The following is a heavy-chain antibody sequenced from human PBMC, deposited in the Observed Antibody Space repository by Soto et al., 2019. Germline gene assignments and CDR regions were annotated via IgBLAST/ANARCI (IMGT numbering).Heavy chain of an antibody. Sequence: SETLSLTCAVSGYSISSGYYWGWIRQPPGKGLEWIGSIYHSGSTYYNPSLKSRVTISVDTSKNQFSLKLSSVTAADTAVYYCARGHSGSYYYYYYYGMDVWGQGTTVNVSS. CDR3: ARGHSGSYYYYYYYGMDV. CDR1: GYSISSGYY. D-gene: IGHD1-26*01. J-gene: IGHJ6*02. CDR2: IYHSGST. V-gene: IGHV4-38-2*01.